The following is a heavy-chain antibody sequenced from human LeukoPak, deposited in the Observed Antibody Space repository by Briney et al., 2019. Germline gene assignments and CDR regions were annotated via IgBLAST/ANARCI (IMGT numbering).Heavy chain of an antibody. V-gene: IGHV4-39*07. Sequence: SETLSLTCTVSGDSSDNNGFYWGWIRQPPGKGLEWIGNIYYSGSTYYNPSLKSRVTTSVDTSKNQFSLKLSSVTAADTAVYYCARGTRGSDSSFDFWGQGTLITVSS. CDR1: GDSSDNNGFY. D-gene: IGHD1-1*01. CDR2: IYYSGST. J-gene: IGHJ4*02. CDR3: ARGTRGSDSSFDF.